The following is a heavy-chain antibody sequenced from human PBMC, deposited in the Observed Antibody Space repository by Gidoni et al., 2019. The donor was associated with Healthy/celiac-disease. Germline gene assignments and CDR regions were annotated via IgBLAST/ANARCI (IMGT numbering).Heavy chain of an antibody. J-gene: IGHJ4*02. CDR1: GGSISSSSYY. V-gene: IGHV4-39*01. Sequence: QRQLQESGAGLVKPSENLSLTCTGSGGSISSSSYYWGWIRQPPGKGLEWIGSIYYSGRTYYNPSLKSRVTISVDTSKNQFSLKLSSVTAADTAVYYCARQVVVAATHFDYWGQGTLVTVSS. D-gene: IGHD2-15*01. CDR2: IYYSGRT. CDR3: ARQVVVAATHFDY.